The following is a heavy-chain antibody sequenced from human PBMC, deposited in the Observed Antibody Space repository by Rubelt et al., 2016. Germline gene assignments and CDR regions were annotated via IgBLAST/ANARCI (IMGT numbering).Heavy chain of an antibody. Sequence: LVDSGGGVVQPGRSLRLSCAASGFTFSSYGMHWVRQAPGKGLEWVAVISYDGSNKYYADSVKGRFTISRDNSKNTLYLQMNSLRAEDTAVYYCARVTRKGFGEVSLGYWGQGTLVTVSS. CDR1: GFTFSSYG. CDR3: ARVTRKGFGEVSLGY. J-gene: IGHJ4*02. V-gene: IGHV3-30*03. CDR2: ISYDGSNK. D-gene: IGHD3-10*01.